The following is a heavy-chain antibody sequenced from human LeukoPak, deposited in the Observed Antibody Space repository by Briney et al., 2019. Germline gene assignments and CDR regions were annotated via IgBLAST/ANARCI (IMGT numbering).Heavy chain of an antibody. CDR2: INHSGST. Sequence: PGGSLRLSCAASGFTFSSYAMSWVRQAPGKGLEWIGEINHSGSTNYNPSLKSRVTISVDTSKNQFSLKLSSVTAADTAVYYCARGRWLQLTWFDPWGQGTLVTVSS. J-gene: IGHJ5*02. V-gene: IGHV4-34*01. CDR3: ARGRWLQLTWFDP. D-gene: IGHD5-24*01. CDR1: GFTFSSYA.